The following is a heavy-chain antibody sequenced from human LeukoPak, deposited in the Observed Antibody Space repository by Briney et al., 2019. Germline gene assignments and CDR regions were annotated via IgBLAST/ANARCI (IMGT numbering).Heavy chain of an antibody. CDR1: GFTFSSYA. D-gene: IGHD6-13*01. CDR2: ISYDGSNK. V-gene: IGHV3-30-3*01. Sequence: GGSLRLSCAASGFTFSSYAMHWVRQAPGKGLEWVAVISYDGSNKYYADSVKGRFTISRDNSKNTLYLQMNSLRAEDTAVYYCARDAAYFDYWGQGALVTVSS. J-gene: IGHJ4*02. CDR3: ARDAAYFDY.